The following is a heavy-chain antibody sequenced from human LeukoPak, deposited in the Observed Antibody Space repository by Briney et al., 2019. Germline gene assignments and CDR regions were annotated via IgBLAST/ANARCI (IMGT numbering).Heavy chain of an antibody. D-gene: IGHD5-24*01. V-gene: IGHV4-34*01. CDR1: GGSFSGYY. J-gene: IGHJ4*02. CDR2: INHSGST. CDR3: ARARWLQFLRFDY. Sequence: SETLSLTCAVYGGSFSGYYWGWIRQPPGKGLEWIGEINHSGSTNYNPSLKSRVTISVDTSKNQFSLKLSSVTAADTAVYYCARARWLQFLRFDYWGQGTLVTVPS.